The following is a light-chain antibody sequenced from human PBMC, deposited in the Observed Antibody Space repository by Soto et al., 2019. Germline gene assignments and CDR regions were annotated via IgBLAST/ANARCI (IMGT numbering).Light chain of an antibody. V-gene: IGLV2-23*01. CDR1: SSDVGSYNL. J-gene: IGLJ1*01. CDR2: EGS. CDR3: CSYAGSSTFYV. Sequence: QSALTQPASVSGSPGQSITISCTGTSSDVGSYNLVSWYQQHPCKAPKLIIYEGSKRPSGVSNRFSGSKSGNTASLTISGLQAEDEADYYCCSYAGSSTFYVFGTGTKLTVL.